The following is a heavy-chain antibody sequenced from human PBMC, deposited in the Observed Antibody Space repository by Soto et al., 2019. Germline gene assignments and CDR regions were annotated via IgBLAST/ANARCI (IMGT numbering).Heavy chain of an antibody. CDR1: GYTFTSYY. J-gene: IGHJ3*02. CDR3: ARAGGVGARLGAFDI. CDR2: INPSGGST. Sequence: ASVKVSCKASGYTFTSYYMHWVRQAPGQGLEWMGIINPSGGSTSYAQKFQGRVTMTRDTSTSTVYMELSSLRSEDTAVYYCARAGGVGARLGAFDIWGQGTMVTVSS. V-gene: IGHV1-46*01. D-gene: IGHD1-26*01.